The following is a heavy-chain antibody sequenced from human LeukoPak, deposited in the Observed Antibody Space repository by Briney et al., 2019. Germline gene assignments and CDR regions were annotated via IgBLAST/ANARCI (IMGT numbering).Heavy chain of an antibody. Sequence: GGSLRLSCAASGFTFSIYEMNWVRQAPGKGLGWVSYISSSGSTMHYADSVKGRLTISRDNAKNSLYLHMNSLRAEDTAVYYCAREQDFQHWGQGTLVTVSS. V-gene: IGHV3-48*03. CDR3: AREQDFQH. J-gene: IGHJ1*01. CDR1: GFTFSIYE. CDR2: ISSSGSTM.